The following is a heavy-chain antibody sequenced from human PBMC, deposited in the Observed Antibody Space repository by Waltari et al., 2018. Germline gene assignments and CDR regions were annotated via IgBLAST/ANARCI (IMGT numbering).Heavy chain of an antibody. CDR3: ARQTTVTLDGYFDY. J-gene: IGHJ4*02. CDR1: GGSISSYY. Sequence: QVQLQESGPGLVKPSETLSLTCTVSGGSISSYYWSWIRQPPGKGLEWIGYIYYSGSTNYNPSLKSRVTISVDTSKNQFSLKLSSVTAADTAVYYCARQTTVTLDGYFDYWGQGTLVTVSS. V-gene: IGHV4-59*01. D-gene: IGHD4-4*01. CDR2: IYYSGST.